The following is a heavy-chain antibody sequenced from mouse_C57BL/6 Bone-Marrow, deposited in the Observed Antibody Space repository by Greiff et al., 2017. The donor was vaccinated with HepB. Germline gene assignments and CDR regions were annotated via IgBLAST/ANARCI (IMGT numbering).Heavy chain of an antibody. J-gene: IGHJ3*01. Sequence: VQLQQSGAELVRPGASVKLSCKASGYTFTDYYINWVKQRPGQGLEWIARIYPGSGNTYYNEKFKGKATLTAEKSSSTAYMQLSSLTSEDSAVYFCARDGIYPGFAYWGQGTLVTVSA. CDR1: GYTFTDYY. CDR3: ARDGIYPGFAY. V-gene: IGHV1-76*01. D-gene: IGHD2-1*01. CDR2: IYPGSGNT.